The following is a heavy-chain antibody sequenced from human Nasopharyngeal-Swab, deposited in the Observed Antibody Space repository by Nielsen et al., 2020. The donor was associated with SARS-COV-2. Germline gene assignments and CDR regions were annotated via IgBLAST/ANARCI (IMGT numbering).Heavy chain of an antibody. CDR1: GGSISSGSYY. CDR3: AREPTNMIVVVTYFDY. J-gene: IGHJ4*02. CDR2: IYTSGST. Sequence: LRLSCTVSGGSISSGSYYWSWIRQPAGKGLEWIGRIYTSGSTNYNPSLKSRVTISVDTSKNQFSLKLSSVTAADTAVYYCAREPTNMIVVVTYFDYWGQGTLVTVSS. V-gene: IGHV4-61*02. D-gene: IGHD3-22*01.